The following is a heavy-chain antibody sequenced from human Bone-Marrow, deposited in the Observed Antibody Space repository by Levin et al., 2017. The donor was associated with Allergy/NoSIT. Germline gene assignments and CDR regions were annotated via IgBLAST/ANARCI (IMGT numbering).Heavy chain of an antibody. CDR3: ATGQGHLVGPP. CDR2: MNPKSGNT. J-gene: IGHJ5*02. D-gene: IGHD6-6*01. V-gene: IGHV1-8*01. CDR1: GDTFSSYD. Sequence: GESLKISCKASGDTFSSYDINWVRQASGQGLEWMGWMNPKSGNTVYAQTFQGRVTMTRNTSISTAYMDLSSLRSDDTAVYYCATGQGHLVGPPWGQGTLVTVSS.